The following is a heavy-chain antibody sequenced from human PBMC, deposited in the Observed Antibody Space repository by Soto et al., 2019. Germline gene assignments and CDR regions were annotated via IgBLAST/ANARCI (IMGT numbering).Heavy chain of an antibody. Sequence: QVQLVQSGPEVKQPGASVRTSCQASGYSFTHFEMHWVRQAPGQRLEWMGWINTGNGDTKYSQKFQGRVTFTRDTSASTAYLDLDGLTSDDTSFYFCARGLTRLDYWGQGTLVTVSS. J-gene: IGHJ4*02. CDR2: INTGNGDT. CDR1: GYSFTHFE. CDR3: ARGLTRLDY. V-gene: IGHV1-3*04. D-gene: IGHD7-27*01.